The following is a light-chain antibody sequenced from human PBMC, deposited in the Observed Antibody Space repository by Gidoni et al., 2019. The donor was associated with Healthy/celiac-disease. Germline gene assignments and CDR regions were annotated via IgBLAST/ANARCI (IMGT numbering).Light chain of an antibody. CDR3: QQYGSSPYS. Sequence: EIVLTQSPGTLSLSQGERATLYCRASQSVSSSYLAWYQQKPGQAPRLLIYGASSRATGIPDRFIGRWSGTDFTLTSSRLEPEDFAVYYCQQYGSSPYSFGQGTKLEIK. CDR2: GAS. V-gene: IGKV3-20*01. J-gene: IGKJ2*03. CDR1: QSVSSSY.